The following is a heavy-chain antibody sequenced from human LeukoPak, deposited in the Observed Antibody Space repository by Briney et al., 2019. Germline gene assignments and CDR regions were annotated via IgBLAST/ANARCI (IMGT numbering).Heavy chain of an antibody. CDR1: GGSISSSSYY. J-gene: IGHJ5*02. V-gene: IGHV4-39*02. D-gene: IGHD2-2*01. CDR3: ARDRRDCSSTSCST. CDR2: IYYSGST. Sequence: SETLSLTCTVSGGSISSSSYYWGWIRQPPGKGLEWIGSIYYSGSTYYNPSLKSRVTISVDTSKNQFSLKLSSVTAADTAVYYCARDRRDCSSTSCSTWGQGTLVTVSS.